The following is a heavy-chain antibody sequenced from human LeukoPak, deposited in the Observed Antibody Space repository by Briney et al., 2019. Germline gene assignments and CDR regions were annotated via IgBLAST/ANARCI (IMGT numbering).Heavy chain of an antibody. CDR1: GGSISSDY. Sequence: SETLSLTCTVSGGSISSDYWSWIRQPPGKGLEWIGSIYYSGSTYYNPSLKSRVTISVDTSKNQFSLKLSSVTAADTAVYYCARVGIGQQLVRGYFDYWGQGTLVTVSS. V-gene: IGHV4-39*07. J-gene: IGHJ4*02. CDR3: ARVGIGQQLVRGYFDY. CDR2: IYYSGST. D-gene: IGHD6-13*01.